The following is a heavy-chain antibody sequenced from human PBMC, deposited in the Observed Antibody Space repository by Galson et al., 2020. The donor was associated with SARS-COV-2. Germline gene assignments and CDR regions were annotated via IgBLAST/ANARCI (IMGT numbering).Heavy chain of an antibody. D-gene: IGHD3-10*01. V-gene: IGHV4-59*08. CDR2: IYYSGNT. CDR1: GSSMSTYY. J-gene: IGHJ2*01. Sequence: NPSATLPPTCSLVGSSMSTYYWSWLRQTPRRGLEWNGNIYYSGNTMYNPNLKSRVTMSRLTSTDQFSLTLTSVTAADTAVYCCARRTFGSGSPSAFWYFDLWGRGTPVTVSS. CDR3: ARRTFGSGSPSAFWYFDL.